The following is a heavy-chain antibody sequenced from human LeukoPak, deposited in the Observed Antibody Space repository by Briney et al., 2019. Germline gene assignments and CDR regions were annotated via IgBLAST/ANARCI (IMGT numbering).Heavy chain of an antibody. Sequence: PGGSLRLSCAASGFTFSSYIMNWVRQAPGKGLEWVSSISSSSSYIYYADSVKGRFTISRDNAKDSLSLQMNSLRAEDTAVYYCARDPGDSSGWGLWGQGTLVTVSS. V-gene: IGHV3-21*01. J-gene: IGHJ4*02. CDR2: ISSSSSYI. CDR3: ARDPGDSSGWGL. CDR1: GFTFSSYI. D-gene: IGHD6-19*01.